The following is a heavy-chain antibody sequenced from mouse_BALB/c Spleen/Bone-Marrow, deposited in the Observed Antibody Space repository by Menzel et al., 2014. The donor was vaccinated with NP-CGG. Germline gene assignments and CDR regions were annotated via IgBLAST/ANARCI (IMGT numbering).Heavy chain of an antibody. J-gene: IGHJ2*01. CDR2: IRLKSNNYAT. Sequence: EVKLEESGGGLVQPGGSMKLSCVASGFTFSNYWMNWVRQSPEKGLEWVAEIRLKSNNYATHYAESVKGRLTISRDDSKSSDYLQMNNLRAEDTGIYYCTRQPYYGYFDYWGQGTTLTVSS. V-gene: IGHV6-6*02. CDR1: GFTFSNYW. D-gene: IGHD1-1*01. CDR3: TRQPYYGYFDY.